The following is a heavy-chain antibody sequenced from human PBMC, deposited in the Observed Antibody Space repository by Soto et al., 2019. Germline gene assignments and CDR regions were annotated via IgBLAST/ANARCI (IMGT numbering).Heavy chain of an antibody. CDR3: ARAPADYYDSSGYYPY. Sequence: SVKVSCKASGGTFSSYAISWVRQAPGQGLEWMGGIIPIFGAANYAQKFQGRVTITADESTSTAYMELSSLRSEDTAVYYCARAPADYYDSSGYYPYWGQGTLVTVSS. J-gene: IGHJ4*02. CDR1: GGTFSSYA. V-gene: IGHV1-69*13. CDR2: IIPIFGAA. D-gene: IGHD3-22*01.